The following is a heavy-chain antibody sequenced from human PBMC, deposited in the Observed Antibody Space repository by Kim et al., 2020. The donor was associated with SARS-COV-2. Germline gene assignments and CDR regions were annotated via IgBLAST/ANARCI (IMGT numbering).Heavy chain of an antibody. CDR3: ASSQLAY. J-gene: IGHJ4*02. Sequence: DGRAKYDVDSVKGRFTISRDNAKSSLYLQMNSLRAEDTAVYHCASSQLAYWGQGTLVTVSS. CDR2: DGRAK. D-gene: IGHD6-6*01. V-gene: IGHV3-7*01.